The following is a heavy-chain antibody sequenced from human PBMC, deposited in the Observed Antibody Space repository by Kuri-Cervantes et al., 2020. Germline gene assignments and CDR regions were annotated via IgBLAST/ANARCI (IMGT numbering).Heavy chain of an antibody. Sequence: SETLSLTCTVSGGSISSDYWSWIRQPPGKGLEWIGYIYYSGSTAYNPSLKSRVTISVDTSKNQFSLKLSSVTAADTAVYYCARGVGICSSTSCYVWFEPWGQGTLVTVSS. CDR1: GGSISSDY. D-gene: IGHD2-2*01. J-gene: IGHJ5*02. CDR3: ARGVGICSSTSCYVWFEP. V-gene: IGHV4-59*01. CDR2: IYYSGST.